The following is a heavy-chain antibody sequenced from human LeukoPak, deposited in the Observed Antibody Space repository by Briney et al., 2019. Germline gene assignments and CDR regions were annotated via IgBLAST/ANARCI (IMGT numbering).Heavy chain of an antibody. Sequence: SVKVSCKASGYTFTSYGISWVRQAPGQGLEWMGWISAYNGNTNYAQKLQGRVTMTTDTSTSTAYMELRSLRSDDTAVYYCAREPALAAAGKRGSIDYWGQGTLVTVSS. CDR2: ISAYNGNT. V-gene: IGHV1-18*01. CDR1: GYTFTSYG. J-gene: IGHJ4*02. D-gene: IGHD6-13*01. CDR3: AREPALAAAGKRGSIDY.